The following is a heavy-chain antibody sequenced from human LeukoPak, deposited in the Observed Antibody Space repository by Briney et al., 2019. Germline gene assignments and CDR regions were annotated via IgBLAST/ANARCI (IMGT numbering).Heavy chain of an antibody. V-gene: IGHV4-59*08. Sequence: PSETLSLTCTVSGGYISGYYWSWIRQPPGKGLEWIGYIYYSGSTNYNPSLKSRVTISVDTSKNQFSLKLSSVTAADTAVYYCARVRSSSSLSPWYFDLWGRGTLVTVSS. CDR3: ARVRSSSSLSPWYFDL. J-gene: IGHJ2*01. CDR1: GGYISGYY. CDR2: IYYSGST. D-gene: IGHD6-13*01.